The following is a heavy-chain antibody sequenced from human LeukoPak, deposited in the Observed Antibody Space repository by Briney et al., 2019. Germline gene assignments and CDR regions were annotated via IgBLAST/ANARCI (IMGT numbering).Heavy chain of an antibody. D-gene: IGHD3-22*01. V-gene: IGHV4-39*01. J-gene: IGHJ3*02. CDR2: IYYDGTT. Sequence: SETLSLTCTASGGSISTTSYYWAWIRQPPGKGLEWIVSIYYDGTTYYNPSLKSRVTTSIDTSKKQFSLNLSAVTATDTAVYYCARHFRREVLIGSAFDIWGQGTMVTVSS. CDR3: ARHFRREVLIGSAFDI. CDR1: GGSISTTSYY.